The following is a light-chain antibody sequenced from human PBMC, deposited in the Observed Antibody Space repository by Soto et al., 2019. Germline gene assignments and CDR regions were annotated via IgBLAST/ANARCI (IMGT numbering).Light chain of an antibody. CDR2: TNN. CDR3: QSYDSSLSIYV. V-gene: IGLV1-40*01. Sequence: QAVVTQPPSVSGAPGQRVTISCTGSSSNIGAGYDVHWYKHVPGTTPKLLIYTNNNRPSGVPDRFSGSKSGTSASLAITGLQAEDEADYYCQSYDSSLSIYVFGTGTKVTVL. CDR1: SSNIGAGYD. J-gene: IGLJ1*01.